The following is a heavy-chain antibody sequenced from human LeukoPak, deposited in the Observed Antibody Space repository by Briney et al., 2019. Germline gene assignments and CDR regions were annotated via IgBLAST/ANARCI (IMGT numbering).Heavy chain of an antibody. CDR1: GGSISSGDYY. CDR3: ARDLAIFGVVPNMDV. J-gene: IGHJ6*03. V-gene: IGHV4-30-4*08. Sequence: SQTLSLTCTVSGGSISSGDYYWSWIRQPPGKGLEWIGYIYYSGSTYYNPSLKSRVTISVDTSKNQFSLKLSSVTAADTAVYYCARDLAIFGVVPNMDVWGKGTTVTVSS. CDR2: IYYSGST. D-gene: IGHD3-3*01.